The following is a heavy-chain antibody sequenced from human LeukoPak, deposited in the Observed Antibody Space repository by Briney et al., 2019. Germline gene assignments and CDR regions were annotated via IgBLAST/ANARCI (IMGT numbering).Heavy chain of an antibody. D-gene: IGHD3-22*01. Sequence: SETLSLTCTVYGGSISSYYWSWIRQPPGKGLEWIGYIYYSGSTNYNPSLKSRVTISVDTSKNQFSLKLSSVTAADTAVYYCARLDSSGYYPHYWGQGTLVTVSS. V-gene: IGHV4-59*08. CDR2: IYYSGST. J-gene: IGHJ4*02. CDR3: ARLDSSGYYPHY. CDR1: GGSISSYY.